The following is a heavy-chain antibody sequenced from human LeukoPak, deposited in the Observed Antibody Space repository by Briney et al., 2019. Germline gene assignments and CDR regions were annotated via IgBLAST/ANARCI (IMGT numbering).Heavy chain of an antibody. V-gene: IGHV1-69*13. CDR1: GDTFSSYV. CDR3: ARGWLAETTVVTPYNY. D-gene: IGHD4-23*01. CDR2: FTPFFGTA. J-gene: IGHJ4*02. Sequence: GASVKVSCKASGDTFSSYVISWVRQAPGQGLEWMGGFTPFFGTANYAQKFQGRVTISAVESKSTAYMELRSLRSEDTAVYYCARGWLAETTVVTPYNYWGQGTLVTVSS.